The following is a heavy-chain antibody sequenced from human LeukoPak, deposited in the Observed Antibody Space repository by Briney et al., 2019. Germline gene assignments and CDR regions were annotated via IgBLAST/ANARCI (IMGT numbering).Heavy chain of an antibody. CDR3: ARAGYCSSTSCSTGMDV. V-gene: IGHV3-72*01. CDR1: GFTFSDHY. Sequence: PGGSLRLSCAASGFTFSDHYMDWVRQAPGKGLEWVGRTRNKANSYTTEYAASVKGRFTISRDDSKNSLYLQMSSLKTEDTAVYYCARAGYCSSTSCSTGMDVWGKGTTVTVSS. J-gene: IGHJ6*04. CDR2: TRNKANSYTT. D-gene: IGHD2-2*01.